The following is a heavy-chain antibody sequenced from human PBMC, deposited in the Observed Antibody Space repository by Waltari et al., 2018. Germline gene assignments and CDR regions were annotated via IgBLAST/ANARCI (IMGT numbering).Heavy chain of an antibody. J-gene: IGHJ4*02. D-gene: IGHD1-26*01. CDR1: GFTFSSYS. V-gene: IGHV1-8*03. Sequence: VQLVESGGGLVQPGGSLRLSCAASGFTFSSYSMNWVRQAPGKGLEWMGWMNPNSGNTGYAQKFQGRVTITRNTSISTAYMELSSLRSEDTAVYYCARGGRWWELLGSSGPADYWGQGTLVTVSS. CDR3: ARGGRWWELLGSSGPADY. CDR2: MNPNSGNT.